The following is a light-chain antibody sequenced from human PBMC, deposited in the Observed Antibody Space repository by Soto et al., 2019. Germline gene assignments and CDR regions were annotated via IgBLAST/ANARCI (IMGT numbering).Light chain of an antibody. J-gene: IGKJ1*01. CDR2: DAS. CDR1: QSVSSY. V-gene: IGKV3-11*01. CDR3: QQRSNWPPWT. Sequence: EIVLTQSPATLSLSPGERATLSCRASQSVSSYLAWYQQKPGQAPRRLIYDASNRATGIPARFSGSGSGTDFTLTLSSLEPEDFAVYYCQQRSNWPPWTFGQGTKVEIK.